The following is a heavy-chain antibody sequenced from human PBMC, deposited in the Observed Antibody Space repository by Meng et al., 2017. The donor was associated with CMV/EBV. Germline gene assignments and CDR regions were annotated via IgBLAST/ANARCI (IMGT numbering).Heavy chain of an antibody. V-gene: IGHV3-30*04. CDR3: AREGHSNSLGIDF. CDR1: GFTFSNFA. Sequence: GESLKISCTASGFTFSNFAMYWVRQAPGKGLEWVAVTSYDGRTNFYADSVKGRFTLSRDNSKNTLYLQMSRLRVVDTAVYYCAREGHSNSLGIDFWGQGTLVTVSS. J-gene: IGHJ4*02. CDR2: TSYDGRTN. D-gene: IGHD4-11*01.